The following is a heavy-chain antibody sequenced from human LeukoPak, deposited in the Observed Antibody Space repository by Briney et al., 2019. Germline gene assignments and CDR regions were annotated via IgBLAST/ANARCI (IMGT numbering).Heavy chain of an antibody. CDR2: IDHRGST. CDR3: AALNPTPRAFDI. D-gene: IGHD4/OR15-4a*01. CDR1: GGSFSGYF. V-gene: IGHV4-34*01. J-gene: IGHJ3*02. Sequence: SETLSLTCAVYGGSFSGYFWSWIRQPPGKGLEWIGEIDHRGSTNHNPSLKSRVTISVDTSKNQFSLKQSSVTAADTAVYYCAALNPTPRAFDIWDQGTLVIVSS.